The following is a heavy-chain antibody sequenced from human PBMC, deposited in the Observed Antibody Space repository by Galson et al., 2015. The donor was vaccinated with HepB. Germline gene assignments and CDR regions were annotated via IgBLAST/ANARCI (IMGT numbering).Heavy chain of an antibody. CDR3: AREHSGGGSYYLEDNWLDP. Sequence: TLSLTCTVSGGSISSGGYYWSWIRQHPGKGLEWIGYIYYSGSTYYNPSLKSRVTISVDTSKNQFSLKLSSVTAADTAVYYCAREHSGGGSYYLEDNWLDPWGQGTLVTVSS. CDR1: GGSISSGGYY. J-gene: IGHJ5*02. D-gene: IGHD1-26*01. CDR2: IYYSGST. V-gene: IGHV4-31*03.